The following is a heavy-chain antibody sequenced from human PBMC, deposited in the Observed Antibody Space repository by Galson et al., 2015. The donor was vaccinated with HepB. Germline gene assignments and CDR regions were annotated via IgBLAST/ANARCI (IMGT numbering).Heavy chain of an antibody. V-gene: IGHV1-2*04. D-gene: IGHD6-19*01. CDR1: GYTFTGYY. J-gene: IGHJ6*02. Sequence: SVKVSCKASGYTFTGYYMHWVRQAPGQGLEWMGWINPNSGGTNYAQKFQGWVTMTRDTSISTAYMELSRLRSDDTAVYYCARLKVADYYYGMDVWGQGTTVTVSS. CDR3: ARLKVADYYYGMDV. CDR2: INPNSGGT.